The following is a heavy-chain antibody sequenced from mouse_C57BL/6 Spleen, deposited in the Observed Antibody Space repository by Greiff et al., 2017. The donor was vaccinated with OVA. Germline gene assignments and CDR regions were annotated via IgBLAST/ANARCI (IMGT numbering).Heavy chain of an antibody. D-gene: IGHD2-4*01. CDR1: GFTFSDYG. V-gene: IGHV5-17*01. CDR3: ARFDYDAWFAY. CDR2: ISSGSSTI. J-gene: IGHJ3*01. Sequence: EVMLVESGGGLVKPGGSLKLSCAASGFTFSDYGMHWVRQAPEKGLEWVVYISSGSSTIYYADTVKGRFTISRDNAKNTLFLQITSLRSEDTAMYYCARFDYDAWFAYWGQGTLVTVSA.